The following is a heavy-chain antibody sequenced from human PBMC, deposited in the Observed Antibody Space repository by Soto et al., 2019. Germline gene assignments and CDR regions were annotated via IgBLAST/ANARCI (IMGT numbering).Heavy chain of an antibody. V-gene: IGHV4-31*03. CDR3: AREMGSVLDYYGMDV. D-gene: IGHD2-8*01. CDR2: SYYSGST. Sequence: QVQLQESGPGLVKPSQTLSLTCTFSGGSISSVGYYWRWIRQHPGKGLEWIGYSYYSGSTYYNRSLKSRVTISVDPAKIQCSLKLRSVTAADTALYYCAREMGSVLDYYGMDVWGQGTTVTVSS. CDR1: GGSISSVGYY. J-gene: IGHJ6*02.